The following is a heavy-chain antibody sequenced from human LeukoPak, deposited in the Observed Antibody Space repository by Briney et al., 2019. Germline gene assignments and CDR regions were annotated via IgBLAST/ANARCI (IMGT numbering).Heavy chain of an antibody. CDR3: ARSTLDLGYCSSTSCPPDDY. CDR1: GFTFSSYS. V-gene: IGHV3-21*01. J-gene: IGHJ4*02. D-gene: IGHD2-2*01. CDR2: ISSSSSYI. Sequence: GGSLRLSCAASGFTFSSYSMNWVRQAPGKGLEWVSSISSSSSYIYYADSVKGRFTISRDNAKNSLYLQMNSLRAEDTAVYYCARSTLDLGYCSSTSCPPDDYWGQGTLVTVSS.